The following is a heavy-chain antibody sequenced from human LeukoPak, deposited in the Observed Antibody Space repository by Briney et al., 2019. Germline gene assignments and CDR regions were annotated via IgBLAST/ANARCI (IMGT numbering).Heavy chain of an antibody. CDR3: ARQAGYPSGCFFDY. CDR2: IYYSGST. V-gene: IGHV4-39*01. D-gene: IGHD6-19*01. J-gene: IGHJ4*02. Sequence: PSETLSLTCTVSGGSISSSSYYWGWIRQPPGKGLEWFGSIYYSGSTYYNPSLKSRVTISVDTSKNQFSLKLSSVTAADTAVYYCARQAGYPSGCFFDYWGQGTLSPSPQ. CDR1: GGSISSSSYY.